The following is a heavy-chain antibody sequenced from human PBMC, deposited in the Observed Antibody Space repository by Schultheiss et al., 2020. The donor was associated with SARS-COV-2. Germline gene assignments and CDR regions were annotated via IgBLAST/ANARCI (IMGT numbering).Heavy chain of an antibody. V-gene: IGHV3-33*01. CDR1: GFTFSSYG. CDR2: IWYDGSNK. CDR3: ARDQYYYYGMDV. J-gene: IGHJ6*02. Sequence: GGSLRLSCAASGFTFSSYGMHWVRQAPGKGLEWVAVIWYDGSNKNYADSVKGRFTISRDNAKNSLYLQMNSLRAEDTAVYYCARDQYYYYGMDVWGQGTTVTVSS.